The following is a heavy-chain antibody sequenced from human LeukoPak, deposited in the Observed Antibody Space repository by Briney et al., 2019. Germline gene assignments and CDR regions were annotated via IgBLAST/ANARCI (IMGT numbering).Heavy chain of an antibody. CDR2: LWSDGTNE. D-gene: IGHD4-11*01. CDR1: GFIFGSYG. V-gene: IGHV3-33*01. CDR3: SREVPYRRSSSLPRHYYYMDV. J-gene: IGHJ6*03. Sequence: GGSLRLSCAASGFIFGSYGMHWVRQTPGKGLEWVASLWSDGTNEYYADTVKGRFTIARDNSNNTLHRLMSGLRVDDTGVYYCSREVPYRRSSSLPRHYYYMDVWGKGTTVIVSS.